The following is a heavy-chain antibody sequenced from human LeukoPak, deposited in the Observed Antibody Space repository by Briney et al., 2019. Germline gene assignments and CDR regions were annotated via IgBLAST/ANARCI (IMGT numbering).Heavy chain of an antibody. CDR3: ARVGSQGYCSGGSCRAFDI. D-gene: IGHD2-15*01. V-gene: IGHV3-72*01. J-gene: IGHJ3*02. CDR1: GFTFSDHY. Sequence: GGSLRLSCAASGFTFSDHYMDWVRQAPGKGLEWVGRTRNKANSYTTEYAASVKGIFTISRDDSKNSLYLQMNSLKTEDTAVYYCARVGSQGYCSGGSCRAFDIRGQGTMVTVSS. CDR2: TRNKANSYTT.